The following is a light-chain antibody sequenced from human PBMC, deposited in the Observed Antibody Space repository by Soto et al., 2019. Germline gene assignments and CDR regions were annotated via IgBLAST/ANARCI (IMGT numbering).Light chain of an antibody. CDR2: GAT. V-gene: IGKV3-20*01. CDR1: QGVNSLF. Sequence: ESVLTQSPSNLSLYPGERPTLPCRASQGVNSLFFGWHQQKNGQSPRLXIYGATNRAAGNPDRFSGSGYGTDVNLTISRLETADSAVYFCQQYGISPKTFGQGTKVDIK. CDR3: QQYGISPKT. J-gene: IGKJ1*01.